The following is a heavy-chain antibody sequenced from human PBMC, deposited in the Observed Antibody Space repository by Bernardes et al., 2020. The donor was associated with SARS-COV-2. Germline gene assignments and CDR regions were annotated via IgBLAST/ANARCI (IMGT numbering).Heavy chain of an antibody. Sequence: SETLSLTCTVSGGSISSYYWSWIRQPAGKGLEWIGRIYTSGSTNYNPSLKSRVTMSVDTSKNQFSLKLSSVTAADTAVYYCARDGIVVVPTSRQVKGWTYYYYMDVWGKGTTVTVSS. CDR1: GGSISSYY. D-gene: IGHD2-2*01. CDR2: IYTSGST. V-gene: IGHV4-4*07. CDR3: ARDGIVVVPTSRQVKGWTYYYYMDV. J-gene: IGHJ6*03.